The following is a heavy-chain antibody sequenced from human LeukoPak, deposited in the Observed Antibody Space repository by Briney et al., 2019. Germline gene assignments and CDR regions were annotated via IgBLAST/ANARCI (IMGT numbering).Heavy chain of an antibody. D-gene: IGHD3-22*01. CDR3: AKGGSPGYNYNAFDM. Sequence: GGSLRLSCEASGLTLSIFEMNWVRLAPGKGLEWVSFISRGGDIKFYADSVKGRFTISRDNPKNSLYLQMNSLRAEDTAVYYCAKGGSPGYNYNAFDMWGQGTMVAVSS. J-gene: IGHJ3*02. V-gene: IGHV3-48*03. CDR1: GLTLSIFE. CDR2: ISRGGDIK.